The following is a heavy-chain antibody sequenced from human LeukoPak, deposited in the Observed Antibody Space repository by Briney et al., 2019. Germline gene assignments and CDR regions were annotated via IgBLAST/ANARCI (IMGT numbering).Heavy chain of an antibody. Sequence: SETLSFTCTVSCGSISSYYWSWIRQPPGKGLEWIGSIYYSGSTYYNPSLKSRVTISVDTSKNQFSLKLSSVTAADTAVYYCARNGQQLVRNWFDPWGQGTLVTVSS. V-gene: IGHV4-59*05. D-gene: IGHD6-13*01. CDR3: ARNGQQLVRNWFDP. CDR1: CGSISSYY. J-gene: IGHJ5*02. CDR2: IYYSGST.